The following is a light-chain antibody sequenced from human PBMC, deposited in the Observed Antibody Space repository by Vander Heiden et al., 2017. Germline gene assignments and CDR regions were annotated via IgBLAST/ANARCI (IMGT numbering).Light chain of an antibody. V-gene: IGLV3-25*03. CDR1: ALPKMA. Sequence: SYALTQAPSVSVSPGQTARITCRGDALPKMAAYWYQQNPGQTPILVIYRTSERPSGITELFSGSSSGTIVTLTISGVQAEDEADYYCQSGDSSGSYMVFGGGTRRTVL. CDR2: RTS. J-gene: IGLJ2*01. CDR3: QSGDSSGSYMV.